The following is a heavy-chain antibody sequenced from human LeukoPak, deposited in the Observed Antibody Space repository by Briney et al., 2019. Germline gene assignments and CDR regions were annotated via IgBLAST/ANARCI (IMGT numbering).Heavy chain of an antibody. V-gene: IGHV4-34*01. CDR2: INHSGST. J-gene: IGHJ4*02. D-gene: IGHD4-17*01. CDR3: ARGPYGDYGVFYY. CDR1: GGSFSGYS. Sequence: SDTLSLTCAVSGGSFSGYSWSWIRQPPGKGLEWIGEINHSGSTNYNPSLKSRVTISVDTSKNQFSLKLSSVTAADTAVYYCARGPYGDYGVFYYWGQGTLVTVSS.